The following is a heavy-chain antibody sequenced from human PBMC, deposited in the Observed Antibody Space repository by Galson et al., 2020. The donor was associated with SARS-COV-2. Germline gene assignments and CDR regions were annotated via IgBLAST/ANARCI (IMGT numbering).Heavy chain of an antibody. CDR3: ARKTSTYDY. Sequence: ASETLSLTCTVSAGFISSTSYYWGWIRQPPGGGLEWIGSIYYNGNNFYNPSLKGRVTLSIATSKNQFSLNLYSVTAADTAVYFCARKTSTYDYWGRGILVTVSS. D-gene: IGHD4-4*01. CDR1: AGFISSTSYY. V-gene: IGHV4-39*01. CDR2: IYYNGNN. J-gene: IGHJ4*01.